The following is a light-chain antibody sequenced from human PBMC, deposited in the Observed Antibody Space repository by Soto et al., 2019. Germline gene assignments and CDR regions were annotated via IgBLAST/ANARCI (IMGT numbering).Light chain of an antibody. CDR3: QQRYSTPRT. Sequence: DIQMPQSPSSLSASVGDIVTITCRASQSISSYLNWYPQKPGKAPKLLIYAASSLQSRVPSRFSSSGSVTEFTLTISSLQPVAFATYYSQQRYSTPRTFGQRTTVDIK. CDR2: AAS. V-gene: IGKV1-39*01. J-gene: IGKJ1*01. CDR1: QSISSY.